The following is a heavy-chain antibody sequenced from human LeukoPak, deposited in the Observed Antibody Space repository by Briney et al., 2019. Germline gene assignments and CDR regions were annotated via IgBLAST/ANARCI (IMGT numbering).Heavy chain of an antibody. Sequence: QPGGSLRLSCAASGFTFSSYGMHWVRQAPGKGLEWVAVISYDGSNKYYADSVKGRFTISRDNSKNTLYLQMNSLRAEDTAVYYCAKDLGRYSVRGHYMDVWGKGTTVTVSS. CDR3: AKDLGRYSVRGHYMDV. V-gene: IGHV3-30*18. CDR2: ISYDGSNK. D-gene: IGHD3-10*01. J-gene: IGHJ6*03. CDR1: GFTFSSYG.